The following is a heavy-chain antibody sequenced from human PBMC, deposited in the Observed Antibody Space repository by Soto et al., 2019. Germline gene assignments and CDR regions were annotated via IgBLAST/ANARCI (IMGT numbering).Heavy chain of an antibody. CDR3: ARDILTGYPPMRWFDP. Sequence: QVQLQESGPGLVKPSQTLSLTCTVSGGSISSGGYYWSWIRQHPGKGLEWIGYIDYSGSTYYNPSLKSRVTISVDTSKNQCSLKLSSVTAADTAVYYCARDILTGYPPMRWFDPWGQGTLVTVSS. J-gene: IGHJ5*02. CDR2: IDYSGST. V-gene: IGHV4-31*03. D-gene: IGHD3-9*01. CDR1: GGSISSGGYY.